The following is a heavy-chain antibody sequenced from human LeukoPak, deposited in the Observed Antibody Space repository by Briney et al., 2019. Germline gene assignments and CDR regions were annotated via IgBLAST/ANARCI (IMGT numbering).Heavy chain of an antibody. CDR1: GFTFRNYA. CDR3: TTDPTWIQLWLRGMFRDY. D-gene: IGHD5-18*01. V-gene: IGHV3-15*01. Sequence: GGSLRLSCAASGFTFRNYAMSWVRQAPGKGLEWVGRIKSKTDGGTTDYAAPVKGRFTISRDDSKNTLYLQMNSLKTEDTAVYYCTTDPTWIQLWLRGMFRDYWGQGTLVTVSS. CDR2: IKSKTDGGTT. J-gene: IGHJ4*02.